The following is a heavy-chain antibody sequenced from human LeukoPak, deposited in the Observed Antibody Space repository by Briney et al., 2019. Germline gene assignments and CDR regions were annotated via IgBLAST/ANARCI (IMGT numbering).Heavy chain of an antibody. Sequence: GGPLRLSCAAPGFSFSSNWMGWVRQAPGKGLEWMAHIKRDGSQKYYLDSVKGRFTISRDNAKNSLYLQMNSLRVEDTAVYYCARLGLEVGGPNWFDPWGQGTLVTVSS. CDR2: IKRDGSQK. D-gene: IGHD1-1*01. CDR1: GFSFSSNW. V-gene: IGHV3-7*01. CDR3: ARLGLEVGGPNWFDP. J-gene: IGHJ5*02.